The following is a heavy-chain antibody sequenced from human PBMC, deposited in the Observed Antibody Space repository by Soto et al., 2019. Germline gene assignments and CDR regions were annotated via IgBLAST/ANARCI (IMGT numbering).Heavy chain of an antibody. D-gene: IGHD2-8*01. J-gene: IGHJ6*02. V-gene: IGHV4-30-2*01. CDR3: ARDVGASCTDFVCSDSGGLDV. CDR2: IYHSGST. Sequence: QLQLQESGSRLLRPSQTLSLTCAVSGGSITNIATSWTWLRQPPGKGLEWIGYIYHSGSTYYNPSLNSRVAIAVDKSKNQFSLNLSSVTAADTAVYYCARDVGASCTDFVCSDSGGLDVWGHGTKVSGSS. CDR1: GGSITNIATS.